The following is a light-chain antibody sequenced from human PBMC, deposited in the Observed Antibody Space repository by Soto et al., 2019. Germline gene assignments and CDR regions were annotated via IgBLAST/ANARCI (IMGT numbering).Light chain of an antibody. J-gene: IGLJ2*01. CDR3: ETWDDSLRGVL. CDR1: SSNIGSNY. V-gene: IGLV1-47*01. CDR2: ANS. Sequence: QSVLTQPPSASGTPGQRGTISCFGGSSNIGSNYAYLYRKLPRTAHKLVIYANSQRPSGVPDRFSASKSGTSASLAISGLRSEDEADYYCETWDDSLRGVLFGGGTKVTVL.